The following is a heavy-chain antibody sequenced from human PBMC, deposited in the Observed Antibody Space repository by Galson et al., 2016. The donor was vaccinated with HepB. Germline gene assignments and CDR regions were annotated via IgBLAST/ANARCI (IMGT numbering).Heavy chain of an antibody. D-gene: IGHD3-10*01. CDR3: ARVGYNNYELFQDYYHYYGLDV. Sequence: SETLSLTCTVSGGSISSYYWSWFRQPAGKGLEWIGRIYASGSTNYNPSLKSRVTMSVDTSKNQFSLKLSSVTAADTAVYYCARVGYNNYELFQDYYHYYGLDVWGKGTTVTGSS. J-gene: IGHJ6*04. CDR2: IYASGST. V-gene: IGHV4-4*07. CDR1: GGSISSYY.